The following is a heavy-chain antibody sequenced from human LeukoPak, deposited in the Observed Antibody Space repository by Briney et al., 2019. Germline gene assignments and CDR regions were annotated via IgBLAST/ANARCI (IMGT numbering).Heavy chain of an antibody. CDR1: GGSISSSSYY. CDR2: IYTTGST. CDR3: ARDSSDYYYYYMDV. Sequence: SETLSLTCTVSGGSISSSSYYWGWIRQPPGKGLEWIGRIYTTGSTNYNPSLKSRVTISEDTSKNQFSLKLSSVTAADTAVYYCARDSSDYYYYYMDVWGKGTTVTISS. J-gene: IGHJ6*03. V-gene: IGHV4-39*07.